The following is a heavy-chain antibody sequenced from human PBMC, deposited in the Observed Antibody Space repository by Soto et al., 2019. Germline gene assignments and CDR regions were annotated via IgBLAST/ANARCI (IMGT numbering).Heavy chain of an antibody. CDR1: GGSFSGYY. V-gene: IGHV4-34*01. CDR2: INHSGST. Sequence: ETLSLTCAVYGGSFSGYYWSWIRQPPGKGLEWIGEINHSGSTNYNPSLKSRVTISVDTSKNQFSLKLSSVTAADTAVYYCARHPSYYFDYWGQGTLVTVSS. CDR3: ARHPSYYFDY. J-gene: IGHJ4*02.